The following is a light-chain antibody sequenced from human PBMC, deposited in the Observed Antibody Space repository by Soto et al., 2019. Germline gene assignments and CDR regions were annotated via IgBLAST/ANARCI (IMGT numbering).Light chain of an antibody. CDR3: QQDNSFPLT. J-gene: IGKJ4*01. CDR1: QAIGYW. Sequence: DIQMTQSPSSVSASVGDRVTITCRASQAIGYWLAWYQQKPGKAPKLLIYPASNLQSGVPSRFSGSGSGTDFTLTISSLQPEDFAIYYCQQDNSFPLTFGGGNKVEIK. V-gene: IGKV1-12*01. CDR2: PAS.